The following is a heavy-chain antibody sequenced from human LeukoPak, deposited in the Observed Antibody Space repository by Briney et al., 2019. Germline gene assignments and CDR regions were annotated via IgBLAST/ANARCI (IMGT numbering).Heavy chain of an antibody. Sequence: SQTLSLTCTVSGGSISSGSYYWSWIRQPAGKGLEWIGRIYTSGSTNYNPSLKSRVTISVDTSKNQFSLKLSSVTAADTAVYYCARLWGGYVSYWGQGTLVTVSS. D-gene: IGHD5-12*01. J-gene: IGHJ4*02. V-gene: IGHV4-61*02. CDR1: GGSISSGSYY. CDR3: ARLWGGYVSY. CDR2: IYTSGST.